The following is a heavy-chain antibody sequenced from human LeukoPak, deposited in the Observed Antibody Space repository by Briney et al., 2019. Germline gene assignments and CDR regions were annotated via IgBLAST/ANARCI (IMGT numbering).Heavy chain of an antibody. J-gene: IGHJ4*02. CDR2: INPNSGGT. CDR3: ARLKGYGSGSYHDY. D-gene: IGHD3-10*01. Sequence: GASVKVSCKAAGYTFTGYYMHWVRQAPGQGLEWMGRINPNSGGTNYAQKFQGRVTMTRDTSISTAYMELSRLRSDDTAVYYCARLKGYGSGSYHDYWGQGTLVTVSS. V-gene: IGHV1-2*06. CDR1: GYTFTGYY.